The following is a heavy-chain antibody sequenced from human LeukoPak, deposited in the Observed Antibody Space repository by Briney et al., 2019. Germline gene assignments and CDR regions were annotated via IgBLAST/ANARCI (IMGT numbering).Heavy chain of an antibody. CDR1: GFTFSSYS. Sequence: GGSLRLSCAASGFTFSSYSMNWVRQAPGKGLEWVSYISSSSTIYYADSVKGRFTISRDNARNSLYLQMNSLRAEDTAVYYCARFSGSNYFDYWGQGTLVTVSS. CDR2: ISSSSTI. V-gene: IGHV3-48*01. D-gene: IGHD3-10*01. CDR3: ARFSGSNYFDY. J-gene: IGHJ4*02.